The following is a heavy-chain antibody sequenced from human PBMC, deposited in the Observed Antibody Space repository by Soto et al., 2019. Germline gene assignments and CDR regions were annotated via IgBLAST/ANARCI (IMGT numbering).Heavy chain of an antibody. D-gene: IGHD3-10*01. V-gene: IGHV3-7*04. CDR2: IKQDGSEK. CDR1: GFTFSSYW. CDR3: ARNSVLLWFGELLALDY. Sequence: EVQLVESGGGLVQPGGSLRLSCAASGFTFSSYWMSWVRQAPGKGLEWVANIKQDGSEKYYVDSVKGRFTISRDNAKNSLYLQMNSLRADDTAVYYCARNSVLLWFGELLALDYWGQGTLVTVSS. J-gene: IGHJ4*02.